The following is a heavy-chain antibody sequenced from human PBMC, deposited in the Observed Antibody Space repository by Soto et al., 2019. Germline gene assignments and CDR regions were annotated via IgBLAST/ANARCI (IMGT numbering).Heavy chain of an antibody. CDR1: GFTFSSYG. J-gene: IGHJ4*02. CDR3: ARALGVYCGGDCALDY. D-gene: IGHD2-21*02. V-gene: IGHV3-33*01. Sequence: QVQLVESGGGVVQPGRYLRLSCAASGFTFSSYGMHWVRQAPGKGLEWVAVIWYDGSNKYYADSVKGRFTISRDNSKNTLYLQMNSLRAEDTAVYYCARALGVYCGGDCALDYWGQGTLVTVSS. CDR2: IWYDGSNK.